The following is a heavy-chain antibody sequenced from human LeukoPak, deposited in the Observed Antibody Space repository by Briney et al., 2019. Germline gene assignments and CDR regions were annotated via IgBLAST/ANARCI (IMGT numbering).Heavy chain of an antibody. V-gene: IGHV3-21*01. J-gene: IGHJ4*02. D-gene: IGHD3-22*01. CDR3: ARRAGNSSAYDY. CDR1: GFTFSSYS. Sequence: GGSLRLSRAASGFTFSSYSMNWVRQAPGKGLEWVSSITTSSYIYYADSVKGRFTISRDNAKNSLYLQMNSLRAEDTAVYYCARRAGNSSAYDYWGQGTLVTVSS. CDR2: ITTSSYI.